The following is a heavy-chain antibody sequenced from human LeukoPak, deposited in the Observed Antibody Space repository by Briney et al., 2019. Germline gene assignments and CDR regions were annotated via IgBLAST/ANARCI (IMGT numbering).Heavy chain of an antibody. Sequence: PGGSLRLSCAASGFSFSTYSMNWVRQAPGKGLEWVAKIKQDGSEKYYVDSVKGRFTISRDNAKDSLYLQMNSLRAEDTAVYYCARGGYYNILTGFRSRILGFDYWGQGSPVTVSS. CDR1: GFSFSTYS. CDR2: IKQDGSEK. CDR3: ARGGYYNILTGFRSRILGFDY. J-gene: IGHJ4*02. V-gene: IGHV3-7*03. D-gene: IGHD3-9*01.